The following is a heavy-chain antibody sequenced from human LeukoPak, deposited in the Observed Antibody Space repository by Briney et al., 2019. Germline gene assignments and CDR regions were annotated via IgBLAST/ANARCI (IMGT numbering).Heavy chain of an antibody. V-gene: IGHV3-30*04. Sequence: SCKASGGTFSSYAMHWVRQAPGKGLEWVAVISYDGSNKYYADSVKGRFTISRDNSKNTLYLQMNSLRAEDTAVYYCARLYSWGQGTLVTVSS. CDR3: ARLYS. J-gene: IGHJ4*02. CDR2: ISYDGSNK. CDR1: GGTFSSYA.